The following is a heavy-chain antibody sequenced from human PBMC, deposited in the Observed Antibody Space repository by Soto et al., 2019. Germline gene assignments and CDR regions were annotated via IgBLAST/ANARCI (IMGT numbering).Heavy chain of an antibody. CDR3: ARGERYSSSSDLTY. J-gene: IGHJ4*02. Sequence: QVQLVQSGAEVKEPGASVKVSCKPSGYTFTNFGFNWVRQAPGQGLEWMGWISAYSGDTRYAQNFQGRVTMTTDTSTSTAYMELRSLTFDDTAVYYCARGERYSSSSDLTYWGQGTLVTVST. V-gene: IGHV1-18*01. D-gene: IGHD6-6*01. CDR2: ISAYSGDT. CDR1: GYTFTNFG.